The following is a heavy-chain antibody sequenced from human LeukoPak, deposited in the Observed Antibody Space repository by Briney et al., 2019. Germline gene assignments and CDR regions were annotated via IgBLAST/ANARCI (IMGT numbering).Heavy chain of an antibody. J-gene: IGHJ3*02. CDR1: GGSISSYY. V-gene: IGHV4-59*01. CDR2: IYYSGST. D-gene: IGHD6-19*01. Sequence: SEPLSLTCTVSGGSISSYYWSWIRQPPGKGLEWIWYIYYSGSTNYNPSLNSRVTISVDTSKNQSSLKLSSVTAADTAVYYCARDVAVAGAAFDIWGQGTMVTASS. CDR3: ARDVAVAGAAFDI.